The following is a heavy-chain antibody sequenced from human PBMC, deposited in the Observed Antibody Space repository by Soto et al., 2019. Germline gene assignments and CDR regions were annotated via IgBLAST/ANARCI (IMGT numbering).Heavy chain of an antibody. Sequence: SETLSLTCNVSSGSISNYYWTWIRQSPEKGLEWIAYMYYNGNINYNPSLKSRATISIDTSKNQFSLTLKSVTAADTAVYYCASGGNWFDPWGQGVLVTVSS. V-gene: IGHV4-59*01. J-gene: IGHJ5*02. CDR1: SGSISNYY. D-gene: IGHD3-16*01. CDR2: MYYNGNI. CDR3: ASGGNWFDP.